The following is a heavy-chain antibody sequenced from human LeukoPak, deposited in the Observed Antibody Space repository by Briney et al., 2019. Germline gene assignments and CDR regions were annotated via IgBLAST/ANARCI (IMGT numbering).Heavy chain of an antibody. Sequence: PGGSLRLSCAASGFTFSSYGMSWVRQAPGKELEWVSAISGSGGSTYYADSVKGRFTISRDNSKNTLYLQINSLRAEDTAVYYCAKDQWLVGFDYWGQGTLVTVSS. CDR2: ISGSGGST. CDR1: GFTFSSYG. CDR3: AKDQWLVGFDY. V-gene: IGHV3-23*01. J-gene: IGHJ4*02. D-gene: IGHD6-19*01.